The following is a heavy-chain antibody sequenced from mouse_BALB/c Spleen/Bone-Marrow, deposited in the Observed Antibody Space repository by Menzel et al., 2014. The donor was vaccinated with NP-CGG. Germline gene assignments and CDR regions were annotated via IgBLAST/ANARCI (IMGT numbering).Heavy chain of an antibody. J-gene: IGHJ4*01. CDR2: NNPGSGGT. Sequence: VQLQESGAELVRPGTSVKVSCKASGYAFTNYLIEWVKQRPGQGLEWIGVNNPGSGGTNYNEKFKGKATLTADKSSSTVYMQLSSLTSDDSAVYFCARSIYDGYSEAMDYWGQGTSVTVSS. V-gene: IGHV1-54*03. CDR3: ARSIYDGYSEAMDY. D-gene: IGHD2-3*01. CDR1: GYAFTNYL.